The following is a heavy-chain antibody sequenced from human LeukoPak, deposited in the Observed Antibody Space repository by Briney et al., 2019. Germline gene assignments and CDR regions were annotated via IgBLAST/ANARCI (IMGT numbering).Heavy chain of an antibody. J-gene: IGHJ4*02. CDR2: INQDGSER. CDR3: ARGITIFGVVKN. D-gene: IGHD3-3*01. CDR1: GFTFSSYW. Sequence: GGSLRLSCAASGFTFSSYWMSWVRQAPGKGLEWVANINQDGSERYFVDSVKGRFTISRDNAKNSLYLQMNSLRAEDTAVYYCARGITIFGVVKNWGQGTLVTVSS. V-gene: IGHV3-7*04.